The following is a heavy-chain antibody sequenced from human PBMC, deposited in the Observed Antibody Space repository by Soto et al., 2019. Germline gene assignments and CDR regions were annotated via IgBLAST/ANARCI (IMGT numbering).Heavy chain of an antibody. Sequence: SETLSLTCTVSGGSISSGDYYWSWIRQPPGKGLEWIGYIYYSGSTYYNPSLKSRVTISVDTSKNQFSLKLSSVTAADTAVYYCASSHYGDPYYFDYWGQGTLVTVSS. J-gene: IGHJ4*02. D-gene: IGHD4-17*01. CDR3: ASSHYGDPYYFDY. CDR1: GGSISSGDYY. V-gene: IGHV4-30-4*01. CDR2: IYYSGST.